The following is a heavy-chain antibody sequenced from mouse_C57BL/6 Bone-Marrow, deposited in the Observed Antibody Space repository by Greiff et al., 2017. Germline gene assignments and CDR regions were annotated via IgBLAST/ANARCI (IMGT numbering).Heavy chain of an antibody. V-gene: IGHV1-69*01. Sequence: QVQLQQSGAELVMPGASVKLSCKASGYTFTSYWINWVKQRPGHGLEWIGELFPSDSFTNSTQKFKGKATLTVDKSSSTAHMQLSSLASEVYAVDYCAREASEFWFAYWGQGTLVTVSA. CDR3: AREASEFWFAY. J-gene: IGHJ3*01. CDR2: LFPSDSFT. CDR1: GYTFTSYW.